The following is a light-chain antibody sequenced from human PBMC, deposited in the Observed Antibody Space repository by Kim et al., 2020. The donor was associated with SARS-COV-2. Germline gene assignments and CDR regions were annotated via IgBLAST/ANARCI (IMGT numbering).Light chain of an antibody. Sequence: EIVLTQSPAPLSLSPGERATLSCRASQSVSSYLAWYQQKPGQAPRLLIYDASNRATGIPARFSGSGSGTDFTLTISSLEPEDFAVYYCQQRSNWPPEYTFGQGTKLEI. CDR3: QQRSNWPPEYT. CDR2: DAS. V-gene: IGKV3-11*01. CDR1: QSVSSY. J-gene: IGKJ2*01.